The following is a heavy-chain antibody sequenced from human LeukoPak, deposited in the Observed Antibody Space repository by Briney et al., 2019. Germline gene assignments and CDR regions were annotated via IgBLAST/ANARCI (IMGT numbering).Heavy chain of an antibody. CDR3: ARDRDVDIVATTLTLDY. V-gene: IGHV1-69*05. Sequence: SVKVSCKASGGTFSSYAISWVRQAPGQGLEWMGRIIPMFGTVKYAQKFQGRVTITTDTSTSTAYMEMSSLRPEDTAVYYCARDRDVDIVATTLTLDYWGQGTLVTVSS. CDR1: GGTFSSYA. J-gene: IGHJ4*02. CDR2: IIPMFGTV. D-gene: IGHD5-12*01.